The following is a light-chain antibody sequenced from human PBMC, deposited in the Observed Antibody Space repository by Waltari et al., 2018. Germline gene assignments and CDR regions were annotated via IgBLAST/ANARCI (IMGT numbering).Light chain of an antibody. CDR1: LGISSY. CDR3: QQYYSFPRT. J-gene: IGKJ4*02. Sequence: VIWMTQSPSLLSASTVDRVTISCRMSLGISSYLAWYQQKPGKAPELLIYAASTLQSGVPSRFSGRGSGTYFTLTISCLQSEDFATYYCQQYYSFPRTFGGGTKVEIK. CDR2: AAS. V-gene: IGKV1D-8*01.